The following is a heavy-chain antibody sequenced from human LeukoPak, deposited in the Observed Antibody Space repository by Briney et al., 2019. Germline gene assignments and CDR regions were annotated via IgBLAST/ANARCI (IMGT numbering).Heavy chain of an antibody. J-gene: IGHJ3*02. Sequence: GRSLRLSCAASGFTFSSYGMHWVRQAPGKGLEWVAVISYDGSNKYYADSVKGRFTISRDNSKNTLYLQMNSLRAEDTAVYYCAKDRTMVRGVPPDAFDIWGQGTMVTVSS. CDR3: AKDRTMVRGVPPDAFDI. D-gene: IGHD3-10*01. CDR1: GFTFSSYG. CDR2: ISYDGSNK. V-gene: IGHV3-30*18.